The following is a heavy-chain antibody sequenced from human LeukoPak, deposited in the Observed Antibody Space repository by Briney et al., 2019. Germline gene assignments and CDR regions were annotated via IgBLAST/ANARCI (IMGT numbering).Heavy chain of an antibody. J-gene: IGHJ6*02. V-gene: IGHV4-59*01. CDR3: ARDYCSGGSCYSRPSGMDV. D-gene: IGHD2-15*01. Sequence: SETLSLTSTVSGGSIRSYYWSWIRQPPGKGLEWIGYIYYSGSTNYNPSLKSRVTISVDTSKNQFSLKLSSVTAADTAVYYCARDYCSGGSCYSRPSGMDVWGQGTTVTVSS. CDR2: IYYSGST. CDR1: GGSIRSYY.